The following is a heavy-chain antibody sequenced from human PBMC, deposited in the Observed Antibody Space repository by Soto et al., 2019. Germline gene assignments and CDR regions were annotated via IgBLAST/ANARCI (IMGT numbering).Heavy chain of an antibody. CDR3: AKGTNLGYCSSTSCQPLDV. D-gene: IGHD2-2*01. CDR2: ISGSGGRT. J-gene: IGHJ6*02. CDR1: GFTFSTYA. Sequence: GGSLRLSCAASGFTFSTYAMSWVRQAPGKGLEWVSAISGSGGRTYYADSVKGRFTISRDNSKNTLHLQLNSLRAEDAAVYYCAKGTNLGYCSSTSCQPLDVWGQGATVTVSS. V-gene: IGHV3-23*01.